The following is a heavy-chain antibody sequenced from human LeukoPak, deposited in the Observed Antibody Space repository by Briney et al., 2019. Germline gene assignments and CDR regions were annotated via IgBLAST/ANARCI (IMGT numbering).Heavy chain of an antibody. D-gene: IGHD4-11*01. Sequence: GRSLRLSCAASGFIFSHYGMHWVRQAPGKGLEWVAVIWSDATNRFYAASVKGRFTISRDNSQNTLFLQMNTPRAEDTAIYYCARDAQRGFDYSNSLQYWGRGTLVTVSS. CDR1: GFIFSHYG. CDR2: IWSDATNR. J-gene: IGHJ4*01. CDR3: ARDAQRGFDYSNSLQY. V-gene: IGHV3-33*01.